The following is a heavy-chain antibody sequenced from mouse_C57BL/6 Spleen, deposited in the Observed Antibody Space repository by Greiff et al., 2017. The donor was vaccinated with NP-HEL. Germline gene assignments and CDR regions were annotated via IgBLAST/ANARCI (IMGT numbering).Heavy chain of an antibody. CDR3: ARPTHYYGSSLYFDY. CDR2: IHPNSGST. CDR1: GYTFTSYW. V-gene: IGHV1-64*01. D-gene: IGHD1-1*01. J-gene: IGHJ2*01. Sequence: QVQLQQPGAELVKPGASVKLSCKASGYTFTSYWMHWVKQRPGQGLEWIGMIHPNSGSTNYNEKFKSKATLTVDKSSSTAYMQLSSLTSEDSAVYYCARPTHYYGSSLYFDYWGQGTTLTVSS.